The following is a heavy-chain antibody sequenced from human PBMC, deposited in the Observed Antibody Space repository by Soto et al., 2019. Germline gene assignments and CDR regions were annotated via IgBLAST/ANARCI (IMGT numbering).Heavy chain of an antibody. V-gene: IGHV4-31*03. CDR1: GGSISSGGYY. J-gene: IGHJ4*02. CDR3: ARVGGVAVAGFDY. D-gene: IGHD6-19*01. Sequence: SETLSLTCTVSGGSISSGGYYWRWIRQHPGKGLEWIGYIYYSGSTYYNPSLKSRVTISVDTSKNQFSLKLSSVTAADTAVYYCARVGGVAVAGFDYWGQGTLVTVYS. CDR2: IYYSGST.